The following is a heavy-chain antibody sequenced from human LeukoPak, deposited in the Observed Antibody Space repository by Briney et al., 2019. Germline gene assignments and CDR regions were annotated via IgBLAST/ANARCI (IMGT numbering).Heavy chain of an antibody. CDR3: ARGYFSSWYINWFDP. CDR1: GGSINSYY. Sequence: PSETLSLTCTVSGGSINSYYWSWIRQPPGKGLEWIGYIYYSGSTNYSPSLKSRVTISVDTSKNQFSLKLSSVTAADTAVYYCARGYFSSWYINWFDPWGQGTLVTVSS. V-gene: IGHV4-59*08. D-gene: IGHD6-13*01. J-gene: IGHJ5*02. CDR2: IYYSGST.